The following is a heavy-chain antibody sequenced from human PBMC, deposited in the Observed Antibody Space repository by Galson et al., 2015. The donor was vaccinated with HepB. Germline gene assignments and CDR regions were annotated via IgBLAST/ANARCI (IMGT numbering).Heavy chain of an antibody. CDR2: ISGSADST. J-gene: IGHJ3*02. D-gene: IGHD5-24*01. CDR1: GFTFSSYA. Sequence: SLRLSCAASGFTFSSYAMNWVRQAPEKGLQWVSGISGSADSTYYADSVKGRFTISRDNYKNTLYLQMYSLRVEDTAIYYCAKDLEAWLSGAFDIWGQGTMVTVSS. CDR3: AKDLEAWLSGAFDI. V-gene: IGHV3-23*01.